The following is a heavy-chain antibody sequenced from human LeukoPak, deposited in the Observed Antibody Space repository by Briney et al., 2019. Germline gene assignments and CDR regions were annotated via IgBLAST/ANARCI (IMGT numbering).Heavy chain of an antibody. D-gene: IGHD6-13*01. CDR3: ARGSSSWFGEGNFDY. J-gene: IGHJ4*02. Sequence: GGSLRLSCAASGFTFSSYAMSWVRQAPGKGLEWVSAISGSGGITYYADSVKGRFTISRDNSKNTLYLQMNSLRAEDTAVYYCARGSSSWFGEGNFDYWGQGTLVTVSS. CDR2: ISGSGGIT. CDR1: GFTFSSYA. V-gene: IGHV3-23*01.